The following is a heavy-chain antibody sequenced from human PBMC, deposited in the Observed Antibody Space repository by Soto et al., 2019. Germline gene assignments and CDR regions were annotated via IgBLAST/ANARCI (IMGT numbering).Heavy chain of an antibody. CDR2: INPNSGGT. J-gene: IGHJ4*02. Sequence: QVQLVQSGAEVKKPGASVKVSCKASGYTFTGYYIHWVRQAPGQGLEWMGWINPNSGGTNYAQQFQGRVTMTRDTSISTAYMELSRLTSDETAVYYCASQRGRWEVVVAATDFDYWGQGTLVTVSS. CDR1: GYTFTGYY. CDR3: ASQRGRWEVVVAATDFDY. V-gene: IGHV1-2*02. D-gene: IGHD2-15*01.